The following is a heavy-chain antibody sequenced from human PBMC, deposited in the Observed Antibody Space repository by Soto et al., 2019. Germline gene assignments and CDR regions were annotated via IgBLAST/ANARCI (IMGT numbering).Heavy chain of an antibody. CDR1: GYTFTGYA. CDR3: AKDERAVDTIMSFDY. CDR2: INAGNGNT. Sequence: ASVKVSCKASGYTFTGYAMHWVRQAPGQRLEWMGWINAGNGNTKYSQKFQGRVTITRDTSASTAYMELSSLRAEDTALYYCAKDERAVDTIMSFDYWGQGILVTVSS. J-gene: IGHJ4*02. V-gene: IGHV1-3*01. D-gene: IGHD5-18*01.